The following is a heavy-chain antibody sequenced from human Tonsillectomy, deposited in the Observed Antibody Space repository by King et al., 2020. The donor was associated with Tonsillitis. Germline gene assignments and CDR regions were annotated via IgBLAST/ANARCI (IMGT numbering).Heavy chain of an antibody. D-gene: IGHD3-10*01. CDR1: GFTFSSYA. V-gene: IGHV3-23*04. J-gene: IGHJ4*02. Sequence: VQLVESGGGLVQPGGSLRLSCAASGFTFSSYAMSWVRQAPGKGLEWVSSISVSGGSTYYADSVKGRFTISRDNYKNTLYLQMNSLRAEDTAVYYCAKGRFGELYLPLGDYWGQGTLVTVSS. CDR3: AKGRFGELYLPLGDY. CDR2: ISVSGGST.